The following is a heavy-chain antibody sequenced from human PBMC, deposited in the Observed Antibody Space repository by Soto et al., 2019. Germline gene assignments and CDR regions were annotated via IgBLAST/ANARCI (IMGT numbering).Heavy chain of an antibody. V-gene: IGHV3-30-3*01. CDR3: ARGGRGDYGDKGDY. D-gene: IGHD4-17*01. CDR2: ISYDGSNK. Sequence: QVQLVESGGGVVQPGRSLRLSCAASGFTFSSYAMHWVRQAPGKGLEWVAVISYDGSNKYYADSVKGRFTISRDNSKNTQDLQMNSLRAEDTAVYYCARGGRGDYGDKGDYWGQGTLVTVSS. J-gene: IGHJ4*02. CDR1: GFTFSSYA.